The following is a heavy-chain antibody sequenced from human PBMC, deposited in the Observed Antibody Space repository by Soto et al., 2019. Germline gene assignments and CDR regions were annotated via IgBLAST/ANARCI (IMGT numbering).Heavy chain of an antibody. J-gene: IGHJ4*02. Sequence: SMKGRFTISRDNAKNSLYLQMNSLRAEDTAVYYCARDFYTTSYYFDYWGQGTLVTVSS. CDR3: ARDFYTTSYYFDY. D-gene: IGHD6-13*01. V-gene: IGHV3-21*01.